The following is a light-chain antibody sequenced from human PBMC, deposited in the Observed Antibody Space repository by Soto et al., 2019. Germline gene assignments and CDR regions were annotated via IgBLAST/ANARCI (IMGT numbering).Light chain of an antibody. CDR3: QQYGNSEII. CDR1: QSVNQK. Sequence: EIVLTQSPATLSVSPGERATLSCRASQSVNQKLGWYQQKPGQAPRLLIYVASYRATGIPARFSGSGSGTEYTLTISNLQAEDFAVFYCQQYGNSEIIFGQGTRLEIK. J-gene: IGKJ5*01. CDR2: VAS. V-gene: IGKV3-15*01.